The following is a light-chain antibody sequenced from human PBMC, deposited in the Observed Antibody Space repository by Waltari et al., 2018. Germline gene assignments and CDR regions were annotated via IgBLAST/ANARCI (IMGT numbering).Light chain of an antibody. V-gene: IGLV2-11*01. Sequence: QSALTHPRSVSGSPGQSVTISCTGTNSDVGGYKFVSWYQQHPDKAPRLIIYDVYTRPSGVPNRFSGSKSANTASLTISGLQSEDEADYYCCSYAGSFTWVFGTGTKVTVL. CDR3: CSYAGSFTWV. CDR1: NSDVGGYKF. J-gene: IGLJ1*01. CDR2: DVY.